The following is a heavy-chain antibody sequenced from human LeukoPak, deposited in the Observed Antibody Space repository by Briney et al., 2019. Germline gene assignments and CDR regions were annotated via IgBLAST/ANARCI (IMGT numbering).Heavy chain of an antibody. D-gene: IGHD3-22*01. CDR3: AKDFYDTSANGAFDI. V-gene: IGHV3-30*18. CDR2: ISYDGINK. Sequence: GRSLRLSCAASGFTFSTYAMHWVRQAPGKGLEWVAVISYDGINKYYADSLKGRLTISRDNSKNTLYLQVNSLRPEDTAVYYCAKDFYDTSANGAFDIWGHGTMVTVSS. J-gene: IGHJ3*02. CDR1: GFTFSTYA.